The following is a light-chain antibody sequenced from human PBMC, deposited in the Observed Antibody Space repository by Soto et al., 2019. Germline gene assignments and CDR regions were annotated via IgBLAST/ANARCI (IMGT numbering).Light chain of an antibody. J-gene: IGLJ1*01. Sequence: QSALTQPPSASGSPGQSVTISCTGTSSDVGGYNYVSWYQQHPGKAPKLMIYEVSKRPSGVPDRFSGSKSGNTAPLTVSGLQAEDEADYYCNSYAGSNNFLFGTGTKVTVL. V-gene: IGLV2-8*01. CDR1: SSDVGGYNY. CDR2: EVS. CDR3: NSYAGSNNFL.